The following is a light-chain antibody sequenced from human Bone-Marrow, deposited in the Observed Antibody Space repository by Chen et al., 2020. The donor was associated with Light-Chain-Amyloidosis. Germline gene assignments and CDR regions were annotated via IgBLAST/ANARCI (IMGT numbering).Light chain of an antibody. Sequence: DVVMTQSPLSLPVTLGQPASISCRSTQSLVNIDGNTYLSWFQQRPGQSPRRIIYKVSNRDVGVPDIFSGSGSGTDFTLKISSVEAEEVGVYYCMLRKHWPIILGGGTNVEI. CDR1: QSLVNIDGNTY. CDR3: MLRKHWPII. J-gene: IGKJ4*01. CDR2: KVS. V-gene: IGKV2-30*01.